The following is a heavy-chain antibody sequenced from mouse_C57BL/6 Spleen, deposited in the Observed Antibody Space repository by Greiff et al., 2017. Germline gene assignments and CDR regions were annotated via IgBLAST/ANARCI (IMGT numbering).Heavy chain of an antibody. Sequence: QVQLQQPGAELVKPGASVKMSCKASGYTFTSYWITWVKQRPGQGLEWIGDIYPGSGSTNYNEKFKGKATLTVDTSSSTAYMQLSSLTSEDSAVYYGARAGYYGSSFYWYFDVWGTGTTVTVSS. J-gene: IGHJ1*03. CDR1: GYTFTSYW. CDR3: ARAGYYGSSFYWYFDV. D-gene: IGHD1-1*01. V-gene: IGHV1-55*01. CDR2: IYPGSGST.